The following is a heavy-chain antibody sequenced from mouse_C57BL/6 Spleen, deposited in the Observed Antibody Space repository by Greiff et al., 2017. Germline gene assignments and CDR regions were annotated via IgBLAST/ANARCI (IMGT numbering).Heavy chain of an antibody. Sequence: QVQLKESGPGLVAPSPSLSITCTVSGFSLTSYAISWVRQPPGKGLEWLGVIWTGGGTNYNSALKSRLSISKDNSKSQVFLKMNSLQTDDTARYYCAREDDGYYDYAMDYWGQGTSVTVSS. CDR2: IWTGGGT. V-gene: IGHV2-9-1*01. D-gene: IGHD2-3*01. CDR3: AREDDGYYDYAMDY. CDR1: GFSLTSYA. J-gene: IGHJ4*01.